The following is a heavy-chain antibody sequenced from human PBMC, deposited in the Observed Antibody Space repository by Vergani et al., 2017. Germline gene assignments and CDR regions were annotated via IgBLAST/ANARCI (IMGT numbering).Heavy chain of an antibody. CDR2: IYYSRST. J-gene: IGHJ6*02. Sequence: QVQLQESGPGLVKPSQTLSLTCTVSGGSISSGDYYWSWIRQPPGKGLEWIGYIYYSRSTYYNPSLKSRVTISVDTSKNQFSLKLSSVTAADTAVYYCARVRRDDSSGYYYYYGMDVWGQGTTVTVSS. D-gene: IGHD3-22*01. V-gene: IGHV4-30-4*01. CDR1: GGSISSGDYY. CDR3: ARVRRDDSSGYYYYYGMDV.